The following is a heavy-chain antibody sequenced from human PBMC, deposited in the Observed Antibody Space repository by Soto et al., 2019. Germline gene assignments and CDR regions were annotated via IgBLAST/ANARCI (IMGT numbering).Heavy chain of an antibody. CDR2: IKQDGSEK. V-gene: IGHV3-7*01. CDR1: GFTFSSYW. CDR3: ARGGMVYATDFDY. J-gene: IGHJ4*02. D-gene: IGHD2-8*01. Sequence: GGSLRLSCAASGFTFSSYWMSWVRQAPGKGLEWVANIKQDGSEKYYVDSVKGRFHISRDNAKNSLYLQMNSLRAEDTAVYYCARGGMVYATDFDYWGQGTLVTVSS.